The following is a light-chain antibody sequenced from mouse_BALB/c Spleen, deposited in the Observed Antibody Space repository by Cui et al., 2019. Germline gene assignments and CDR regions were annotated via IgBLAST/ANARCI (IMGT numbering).Light chain of an antibody. CDR3: QEWSSNPYT. CDR2: LTS. Sequence: IDLTQSPALMYASPGEKVTMTCSASSSVSYMYWYQQKPRSSPKPWIYLTSNLASGVPARFSGSGSGTSYSLTISSMEAEDAATYYCQEWSSNPYTFGGGSKLEIK. V-gene: IGKV4-68*01. CDR1: SSVSY. J-gene: IGKJ2*01.